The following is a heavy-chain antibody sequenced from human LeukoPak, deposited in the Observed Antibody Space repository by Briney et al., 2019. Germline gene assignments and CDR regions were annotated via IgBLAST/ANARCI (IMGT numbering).Heavy chain of an antibody. D-gene: IGHD2-2*01. Sequence: GGSLRLSCAASGFTFNAFGMNWVRQAPGKGLEWVSSISSSSSYIYYADSVKGRFTISRDNSKNTLYLQMNNLRAEDTAVYYCAKDLSVIVVVPAALDAFDIWGQGTMVTVSS. V-gene: IGHV3-21*04. CDR2: ISSSSSYI. CDR3: AKDLSVIVVVPAALDAFDI. J-gene: IGHJ3*02. CDR1: GFTFNAFG.